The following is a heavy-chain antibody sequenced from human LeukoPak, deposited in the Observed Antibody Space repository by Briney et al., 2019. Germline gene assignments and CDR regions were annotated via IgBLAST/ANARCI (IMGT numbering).Heavy chain of an antibody. CDR2: INPNSGGT. Sequence: ASVKVSCKASGYTFTGYYMHWVRQAPGQGLEWMGWINPNSGGTNYAQKLQGWVTMTRDTSISTAYMELSRLRSDDTAVYYCARGDYCSGGSCYGYYFDYWGQGTLVTVSS. J-gene: IGHJ4*02. CDR1: GYTFTGYY. CDR3: ARGDYCSGGSCYGYYFDY. V-gene: IGHV1-2*04. D-gene: IGHD2-15*01.